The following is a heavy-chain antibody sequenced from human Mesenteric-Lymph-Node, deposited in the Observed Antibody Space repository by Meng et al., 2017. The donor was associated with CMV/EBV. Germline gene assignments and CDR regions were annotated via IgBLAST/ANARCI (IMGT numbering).Heavy chain of an antibody. CDR2: ISYDGSNK. CDR1: GFTFSRYT. V-gene: IGHV3-30-3*01. D-gene: IGHD1-7*01. CDR3: AKDHWNSPDWFDP. Sequence: GGSLRLSCAASGFTFSRYTMHWVRRAPGKGLEWVAVISYDGSNKYYADSVKGRFTISRDNSKNRLYLEMNSLRPEDTAVYYCAKDHWNSPDWFDPWGQGTLVTVSS. J-gene: IGHJ5*02.